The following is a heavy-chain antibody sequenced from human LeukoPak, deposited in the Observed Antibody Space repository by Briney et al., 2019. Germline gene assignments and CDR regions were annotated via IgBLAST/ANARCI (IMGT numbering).Heavy chain of an antibody. V-gene: IGHV1-3*01. Sequence: ASVKVSCKASGYTFTSYAMHWVRQAPGQRLEWMGWINAGNGNTKYSQKFQGRVTITRDTSASTAYMELSSLRSEDTAVYYCARDSEAVAGLDWWGQGTLVTVSS. D-gene: IGHD6-19*01. CDR3: ARDSEAVAGLDW. CDR2: INAGNGNT. J-gene: IGHJ4*02. CDR1: GYTFTSYA.